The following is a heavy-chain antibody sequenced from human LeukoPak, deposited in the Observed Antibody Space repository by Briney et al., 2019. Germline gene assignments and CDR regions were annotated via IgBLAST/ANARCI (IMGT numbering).Heavy chain of an antibody. D-gene: IGHD6-6*01. CDR2: IIPIFGTA. J-gene: IGHJ4*02. CDR3: ARDGDSSSSGYYFDY. Sequence: GASVKVSCKASGGTFSSYAISWVRQAPGQGLEWMGGIIPIFGTANYAQKFQGRVTITADKSTTTAYMELSSLRSEDTAVYYCARDGDSSSSGYYFDYWGQGTLVTVSS. CDR1: GGTFSSYA. V-gene: IGHV1-69*06.